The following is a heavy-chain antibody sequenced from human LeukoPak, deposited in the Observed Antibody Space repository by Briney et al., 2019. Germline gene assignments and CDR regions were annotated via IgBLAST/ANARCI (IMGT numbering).Heavy chain of an antibody. CDR2: IRVRGGST. V-gene: IGHV3-23*01. D-gene: IGHD2-8*01. Sequence: GGSLRLSCAASGFTFSSYAMSWVRQAPGKGLAWVSAIRVRGGSTYYADSVQGRFTISRDNSKNPLYLQMNGLRAEDTAVYYCAKSRLVRCISEFDYLVEG. J-gene: IGHJ4*02. CDR1: GFTFSSYA. CDR3: AKSRLVRCISEFDY.